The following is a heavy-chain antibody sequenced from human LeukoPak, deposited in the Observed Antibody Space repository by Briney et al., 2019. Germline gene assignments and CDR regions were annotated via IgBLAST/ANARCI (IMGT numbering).Heavy chain of an antibody. V-gene: IGHV3-73*01. CDR3: TRLIDRVAGTGGGDY. D-gene: IGHD6-19*01. J-gene: IGHJ4*02. CDR1: GFTCSGSA. CDR2: IRSKANSYAT. Sequence: GGSLRLXCAASGFTCSGSAMQWVRRASGKGLEWVGRIRSKANSYATAYAASVKGRFTISRGDSKNTAYLQMNSLKTEDTAVYYCTRLIDRVAGTGGGDYWGQGTLVTVSS.